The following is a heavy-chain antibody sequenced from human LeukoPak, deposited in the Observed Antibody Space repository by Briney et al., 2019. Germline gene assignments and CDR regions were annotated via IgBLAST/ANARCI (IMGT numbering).Heavy chain of an antibody. CDR1: GDSVSSNSAA. Sequence: SQTLSLTCAISGDSVSSNSAAWNWIRQSPSRGLEWLGRTYCRSKWYNDYAVSVKSRITINPDTSENQFSLQLNSVTPEDTAVYYCARHMYAFTSSSRFDPWSQGTLVTVSS. CDR2: TYCRSKWYN. D-gene: IGHD2-2*01. V-gene: IGHV6-1*01. CDR3: ARHMYAFTSSSRFDP. J-gene: IGHJ5*02.